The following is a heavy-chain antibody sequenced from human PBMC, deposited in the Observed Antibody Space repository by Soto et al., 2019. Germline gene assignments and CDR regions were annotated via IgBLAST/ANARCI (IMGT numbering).Heavy chain of an antibody. CDR1: GFTFSTYS. V-gene: IGHV3-21*01. J-gene: IGHJ6*02. CDR3: AREYTAWPLAYGLDV. D-gene: IGHD2-2*02. Sequence: ETLRLSCVGSGFTFSTYSINWVRQAPGKGLEWVSSISSRSDIYYADSVKGRFTISRDNAKNSVSLQMNSLRAEDTAVYYCAREYTAWPLAYGLDVWGQGTTVTVSS. CDR2: ISSRSDI.